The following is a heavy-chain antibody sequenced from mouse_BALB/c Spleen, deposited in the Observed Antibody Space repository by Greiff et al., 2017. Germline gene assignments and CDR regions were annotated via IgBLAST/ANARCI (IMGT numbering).Heavy chain of an antibody. CDR2: ISSGSSTI. Sequence: EVKLQESGGGLVQPGGSRKLSCAASGFTFSSFGMHWVRQAPEKGLEWVAYISSGSSTIYYADTVKGRFTISRDNPKNTLFLQMTSLRSEDTAMYYCARLILGYYAMDYWGQGTSVTVSS. D-gene: IGHD4-1*01. J-gene: IGHJ4*01. CDR1: GFTFSSFG. CDR3: ARLILGYYAMDY. V-gene: IGHV5-17*02.